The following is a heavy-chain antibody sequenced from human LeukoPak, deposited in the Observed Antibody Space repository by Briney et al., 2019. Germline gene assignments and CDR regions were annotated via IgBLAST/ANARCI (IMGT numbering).Heavy chain of an antibody. CDR1: GLTFSSYA. D-gene: IGHD3-22*01. CDR3: AKGSYYDSSGSFYFDY. CDR2: ISGSGGST. Sequence: PGGSLRLSCAASGLTFSSYAMSWVRQAPGKGLEWVSGISGSGGSTFYADSVKGRFTISRDNSKNTLYVQVNSLGTEDTAAYYCAKGSYYDSSGSFYFDYWGQGTLVTVSS. V-gene: IGHV3-23*01. J-gene: IGHJ4*02.